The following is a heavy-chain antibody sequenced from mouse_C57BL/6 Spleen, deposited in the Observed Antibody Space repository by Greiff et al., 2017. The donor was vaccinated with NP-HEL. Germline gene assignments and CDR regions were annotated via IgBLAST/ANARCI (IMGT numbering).Heavy chain of an antibody. CDR1: GYAFSSSW. CDR2: IYPGDGDT. V-gene: IGHV1-82*01. J-gene: IGHJ3*01. Sequence: QVHVKQSGPELVKPGASVKISCKASGYAFSSSWMNWVKQRPGKGLEWIGRIYPGDGDTNYNGKFKGKATLTADKSSSTAYMQLSSLTSEDSAVYFCARSDSPGFAYWGQGTLVTVS. CDR3: ARSDSPGFAY.